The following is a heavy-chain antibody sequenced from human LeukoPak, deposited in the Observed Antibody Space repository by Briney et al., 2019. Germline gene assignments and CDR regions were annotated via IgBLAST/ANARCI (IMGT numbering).Heavy chain of an antibody. CDR1: GFTFGDYA. D-gene: IGHD3-10*01. CDR3: AKDITGYYGSGSLDY. J-gene: IGHJ4*02. Sequence: GGSLRLSCAASGFTFGDYAMHWVRQAPGKGLEWVSGISWNSGSIGYADSVKGRFTISRDNAKNSLYLQMNSLRAEDTALYYCAKDITGYYGSGSLDYWGQGTLVTVSS. V-gene: IGHV3-9*01. CDR2: ISWNSGSI.